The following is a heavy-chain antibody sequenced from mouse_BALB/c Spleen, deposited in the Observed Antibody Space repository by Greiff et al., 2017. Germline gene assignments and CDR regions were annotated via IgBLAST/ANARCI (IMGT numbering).Heavy chain of an antibody. V-gene: IGHV5-4*02. Sequence: DVHLVESGGGLVKPGGSLKLSCAASGFTFSDYYMYWVRQTPEKRLEWVATISDGGSYTYYPDSVKGRFTISRDNAKNNLYLQMSSLKSEDTAMYYCARGGYDIDAMDYWGQGTSVTVSS. CDR1: GFTFSDYY. CDR2: ISDGGSYT. CDR3: ARGGYDIDAMDY. J-gene: IGHJ4*01. D-gene: IGHD2-2*01.